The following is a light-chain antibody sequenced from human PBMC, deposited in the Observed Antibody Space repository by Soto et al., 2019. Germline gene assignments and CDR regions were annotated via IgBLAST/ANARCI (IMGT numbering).Light chain of an antibody. J-gene: IGLJ1*01. CDR3: QVWNSGRDHYV. CDR1: DIGSIS. CDR2: DDS. V-gene: IGLV3-21*02. Sequence: SYELTQPPSVSVAPGQTARATCEGDDIGSISVNWYQLKPAQAPVLVVYDDSARPSEIPERFSGSNAGNAATLTISRVEAGYEADYYCQVWNSGRDHYVFGTGTKVTVL.